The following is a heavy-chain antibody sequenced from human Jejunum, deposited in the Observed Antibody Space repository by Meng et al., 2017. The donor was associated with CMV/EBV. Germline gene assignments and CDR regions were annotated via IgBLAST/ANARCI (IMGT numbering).Heavy chain of an antibody. J-gene: IGHJ4*02. CDR1: FILSTYS. Sequence: FILSTYSMHWVRQTPVKGLEWVAFIRFDGNDKRYVDSVKGRFTISRDNSKDTVYLEMNSLRLEDTAVYYCAKDFYSDFLGEVFDYWGQGTLVTVSS. CDR3: AKDFYSDFLGEVFDY. V-gene: IGHV3-30*02. D-gene: IGHD2-15*01. CDR2: IRFDGNDK.